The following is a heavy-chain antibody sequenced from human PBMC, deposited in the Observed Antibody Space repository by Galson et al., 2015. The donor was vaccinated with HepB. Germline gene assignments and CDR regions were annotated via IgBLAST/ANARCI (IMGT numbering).Heavy chain of an antibody. CDR3: ARYLIAAPGGYYFDY. Sequence: SVKVSCKASGYTFTSYGISWVRQAPGQGLEWMGWISAYNGNTNYAQKFQGRVTMTTDTSTSTAYMELRSPRSDDTAVYYCARYLIAAPGGYYFDYWGQGTLVTVSS. J-gene: IGHJ4*02. CDR1: GYTFTSYG. V-gene: IGHV1-18*01. CDR2: ISAYNGNT. D-gene: IGHD6-6*01.